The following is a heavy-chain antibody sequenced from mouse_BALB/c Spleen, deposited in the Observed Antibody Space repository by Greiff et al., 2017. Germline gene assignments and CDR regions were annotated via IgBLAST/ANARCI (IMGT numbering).Heavy chain of an antibody. D-gene: IGHD2-3*01. V-gene: IGHV1-87*01. CDR1: GYTFTSYW. J-gene: IGHJ4*01. Sequence: VQLQQSGAELARPGASVKLSCKASGYTFTSYWMQWVKQRPGQGLEWIGAIYPGDGDTRYTQKFKGKATLTADKSSSTAYMQLSSLASEDSAVYYCARWLGAMDYWGQGTSVTVSS. CDR2: IYPGDGDT. CDR3: ARWLGAMDY.